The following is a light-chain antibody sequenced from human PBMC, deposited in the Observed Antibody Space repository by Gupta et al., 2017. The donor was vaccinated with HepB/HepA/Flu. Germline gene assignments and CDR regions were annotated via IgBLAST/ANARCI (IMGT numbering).Light chain of an antibody. V-gene: IGKV1-5*03. CDR3: QQDKGNSPYT. Sequence: DIQMTQSPSTLSASVGDRVTITCRASQNINKWLAWYQQKPGKAPKVLIYKASSLQSGVSSRFSGSRSGTEFTLTISSRQPDDFATYYCQQDKGNSPYTFGQGTTVEIK. CDR1: QNINKW. J-gene: IGKJ1*01. CDR2: KAS.